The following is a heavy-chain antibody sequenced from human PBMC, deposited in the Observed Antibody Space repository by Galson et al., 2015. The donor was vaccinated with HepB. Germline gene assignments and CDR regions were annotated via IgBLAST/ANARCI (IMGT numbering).Heavy chain of an antibody. Sequence: SVKVSCKASGYTFISYGVSWVRQAPGQGLEWMGWISAYNGNTNYAQKLQGRVTMTTDTSTSTAYMELRRLRSDDSAVYYCARDLPNWLFWSGYYTGGNWFDPWGQGTLVTVSS. D-gene: IGHD3-3*01. CDR2: ISAYNGNT. J-gene: IGHJ5*02. V-gene: IGHV1-18*04. CDR1: GYTFISYG. CDR3: ARDLPNWLFWSGYYTGGNWFDP.